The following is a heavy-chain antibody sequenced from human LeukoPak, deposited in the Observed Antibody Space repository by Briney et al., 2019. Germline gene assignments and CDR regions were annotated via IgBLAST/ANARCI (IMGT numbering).Heavy chain of an antibody. D-gene: IGHD3-22*01. CDR1: GYTFTGYY. Sequence: ASVKVSCKASGYTFTGYYMHWVRQAPGQGLEWMGWINPNSGGTNYAQKFQGRVTMTRDTSISTAYMELSRLRSDDTAVYYCARESNYYYSSGLVTTAFDIWGQGTMVTVSS. J-gene: IGHJ3*02. CDR2: INPNSGGT. V-gene: IGHV1-2*02. CDR3: ARESNYYYSSGLVTTAFDI.